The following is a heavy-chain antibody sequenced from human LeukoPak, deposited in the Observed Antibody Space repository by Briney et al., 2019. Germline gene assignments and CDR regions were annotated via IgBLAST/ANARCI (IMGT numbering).Heavy chain of an antibody. CDR2: IRYDGSNK. CDR3: ARDGTIFGVVPYYFDY. V-gene: IGHV3-30*02. J-gene: IGHJ4*02. D-gene: IGHD3-3*01. Sequence: GGSLRLSCAASGFTFSSYGMHWVRQAPGKGLEWVAFIRYDGSNKYYADSVKGRFTISRDNAKNSLYLQMNSLRAEDTAVYYCARDGTIFGVVPYYFDYCGQGTLVTVSS. CDR1: GFTFSSYG.